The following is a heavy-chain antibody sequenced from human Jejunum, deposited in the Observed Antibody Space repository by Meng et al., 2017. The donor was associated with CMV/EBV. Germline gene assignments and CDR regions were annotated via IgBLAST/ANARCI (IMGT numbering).Heavy chain of an antibody. CDR2: MSYDGSNK. V-gene: IGHV3-30*04. Sequence: GFTFSNYAMNWGRQAPGKGLEWVTFMSYDGSNKYYVDSVKGRFTISRDNSKNTLYLQMNSLRAEDTAVYYCARESGKAARGVLDYWGQGTRVTVSS. J-gene: IGHJ4*02. CDR1: GFTFSNYA. D-gene: IGHD6-6*01. CDR3: ARESGKAARGVLDY.